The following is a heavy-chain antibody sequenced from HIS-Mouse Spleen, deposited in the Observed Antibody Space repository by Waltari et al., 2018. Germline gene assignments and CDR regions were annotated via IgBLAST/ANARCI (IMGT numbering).Heavy chain of an antibody. CDR2: IDWDDDK. V-gene: IGHV2-70*15. D-gene: IGHD6-19*01. Sequence: QVTLRESGPALVKPTQTLTLTCTFSGFSLSTSGMCVSWIRQPPGKALEWLARIDWDDDKYHSTSLKTSLTISQDTSKNQVVLTMTNMDPVDTATYYCARIAEGYSSGWYAFDYWGQGTLVTVSS. CDR1: GFSLSTSGMC. CDR3: ARIAEGYSSGWYAFDY. J-gene: IGHJ4*02.